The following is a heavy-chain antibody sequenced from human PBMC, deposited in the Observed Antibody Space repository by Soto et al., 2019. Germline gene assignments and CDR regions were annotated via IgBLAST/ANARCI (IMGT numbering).Heavy chain of an antibody. CDR2: INAGNGNT. Sequence: ASVKVSCKASGYTFTSYAMHWVRQAPGQRLEWMGWINAGNGNTKYSQKFQGRVTITRDTSASTAYMELSSLRSEDTAVYYCAREAGGSGWYFDYWGQGTLVTVSS. CDR3: AREAGGSGWYFDY. D-gene: IGHD6-19*01. J-gene: IGHJ4*02. CDR1: GYTFTSYA. V-gene: IGHV1-3*01.